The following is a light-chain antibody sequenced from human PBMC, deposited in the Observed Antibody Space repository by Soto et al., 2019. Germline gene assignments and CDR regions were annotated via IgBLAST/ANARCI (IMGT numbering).Light chain of an antibody. CDR3: QQYNSYSGT. V-gene: IGKV1-5*01. CDR2: DAS. CDR1: QSISSW. J-gene: IGKJ1*01. Sequence: DIQMTQSPSTLSASVGDRVTITCRASQSISSWLAWYQQKPGKAPKLLIYDASSLESGVPSRFSGSGSGTEFTLTISSLQPDDLATYYGQQYNSYSGTFGQGTKVEIK.